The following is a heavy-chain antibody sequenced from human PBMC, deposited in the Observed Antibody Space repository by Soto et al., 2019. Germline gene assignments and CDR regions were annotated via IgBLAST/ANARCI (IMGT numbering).Heavy chain of an antibody. CDR2: INHSGST. CDR3: ARIRGYSYGYNYYYVMDV. J-gene: IGHJ6*02. Sequence: KPSETLSLTCAVYGGSFSGYFWSWIRQPPGKGLEWIGEINHSGSTNYNPSLKSRLTISGDTSKNQFSLKLSSVTAADTAVYYCARIRGYSYGYNYYYVMDVWGQGTTVTVSS. D-gene: IGHD5-18*01. V-gene: IGHV4-34*01. CDR1: GGSFSGYF.